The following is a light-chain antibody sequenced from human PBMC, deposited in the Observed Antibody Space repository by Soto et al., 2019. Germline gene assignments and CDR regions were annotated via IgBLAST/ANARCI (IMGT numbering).Light chain of an antibody. CDR1: SRDIGNYNY. J-gene: IGLJ3*02. V-gene: IGLV2-14*01. Sequence: QSVLTQPASVSGSPGQSITISCTGTSRDIGNYNYVSWYQQLPGKAPKLVIYEVSNRPSGISDRFSGSKSGHTASLTISGLQTEDEADYFCGSYRSSNTLVVFGGGTKLTVL. CDR3: GSYRSSNTLVV. CDR2: EVS.